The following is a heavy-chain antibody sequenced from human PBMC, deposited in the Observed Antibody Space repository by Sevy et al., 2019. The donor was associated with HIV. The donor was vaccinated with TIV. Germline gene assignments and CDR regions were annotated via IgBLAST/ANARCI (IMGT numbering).Heavy chain of an antibody. D-gene: IGHD3-22*01. J-gene: IGHJ3*02. CDR2: ISGSGGST. CDR3: AKDYYHASGYYPQGAFDI. V-gene: IGHV3-23*01. Sequence: GGSLRLSCAASGFTFSTYAMNWVRQAPGKGLEWVSCISGSGGSTYYADSVKGRFTISRDNSKNTLYLQMNSLRAEDTAVYSCAKDYYHASGYYPQGAFDIWGQGTMVTVSS. CDR1: GFTFSTYA.